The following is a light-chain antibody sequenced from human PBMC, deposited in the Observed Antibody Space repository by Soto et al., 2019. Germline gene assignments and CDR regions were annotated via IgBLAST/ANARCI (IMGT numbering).Light chain of an antibody. CDR3: QQYDSYPLT. CDR2: DVS. V-gene: IGKV1-5*01. Sequence: DVQMTQSPSTLSASVGDRVTITCRASQSINHLLAWYQQKPGKAPKFLIDDVSTLESGVPSRFSGSGSGTEFTLTISSLQPEDFATYYCQQYDSYPLTFGGGTRVEIK. CDR1: QSINHL. J-gene: IGKJ4*01.